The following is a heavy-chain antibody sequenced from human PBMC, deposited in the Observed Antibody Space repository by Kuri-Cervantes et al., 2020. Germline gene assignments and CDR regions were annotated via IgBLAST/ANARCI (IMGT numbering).Heavy chain of an antibody. CDR2: ISRSSSTI. D-gene: IGHD3-10*01. CDR1: GFTFSSYS. V-gene: IGHV3-48*02. Sequence: GESLKISCAASGFTFSSYSMNWVRQAPGKGLEWVSYISRSSSTIYYADSVKGRFTISRDNAKNSLYLQMNSLRDEDTAVYYCARDSIWFGELFLANFDYWGQGTLVTVSS. J-gene: IGHJ4*02. CDR3: ARDSIWFGELFLANFDY.